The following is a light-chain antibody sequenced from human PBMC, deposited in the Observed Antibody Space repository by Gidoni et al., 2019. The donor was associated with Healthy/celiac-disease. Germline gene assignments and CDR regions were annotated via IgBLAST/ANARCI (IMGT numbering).Light chain of an antibody. CDR2: DAS. CDR1: QDIRNY. J-gene: IGKJ4*01. Sequence: DIQMTQSLSSLSASVGDRVTITCQASQDIRNYLNWYQQKPGKAPKLLIYDASNLETGVPSRFSGSGSGTDFTFTISSLQPEDIATYYCQQYDNLLPLTFGGGTKVEIK. CDR3: QQYDNLLPLT. V-gene: IGKV1-33*01.